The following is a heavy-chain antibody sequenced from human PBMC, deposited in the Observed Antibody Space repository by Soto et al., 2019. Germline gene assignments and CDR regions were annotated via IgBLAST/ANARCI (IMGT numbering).Heavy chain of an antibody. D-gene: IGHD2-2*01. Sequence: EVHLVESGGGLVHPGGSLRLSCAASGFTFSTYWMHWVRQAPGKGLVWVSRINSDGSSTSHAASVKGRFTISRDNAKDTPYLQMNSLRAEDTAVYYCARGREYELPSNWFDSWGQGIPVTVSS. CDR2: INSDGSST. J-gene: IGHJ5*01. CDR1: GFTFSTYW. V-gene: IGHV3-74*01. CDR3: ARGREYELPSNWFDS.